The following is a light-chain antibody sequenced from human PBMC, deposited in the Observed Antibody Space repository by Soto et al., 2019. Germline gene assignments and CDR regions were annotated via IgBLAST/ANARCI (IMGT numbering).Light chain of an antibody. Sequence: QSFLTHPASLSGSPGQSITISCTGTSSDVGSYNYVSWYQQHPGKAPKLMIYEVSDRPSGISSRFSGSKSGNTASLTISGLQTEDEADYYCSSYTSSSTLFGTGTKVTVL. J-gene: IGLJ1*01. CDR2: EVS. CDR3: SSYTSSSTL. CDR1: SSDVGSYNY. V-gene: IGLV2-14*01.